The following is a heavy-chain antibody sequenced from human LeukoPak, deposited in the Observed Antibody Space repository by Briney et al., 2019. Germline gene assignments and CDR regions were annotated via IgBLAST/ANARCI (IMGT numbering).Heavy chain of an antibody. V-gene: IGHV4-31*03. CDR3: ARAPRSYDSSGYCDY. CDR2: IYYSGST. J-gene: IGHJ4*02. CDR1: GGSISSGGYY. D-gene: IGHD3-22*01. Sequence: SQTLSLTCTVSGGSISSGGYYWGWIRQHPGKGLEWIGYIYYSGSTYYNPSLKSRVTISVDTSKNQFSLKLSSVTAADTAVYYCARAPRSYDSSGYCDYWGQGTLVTVSS.